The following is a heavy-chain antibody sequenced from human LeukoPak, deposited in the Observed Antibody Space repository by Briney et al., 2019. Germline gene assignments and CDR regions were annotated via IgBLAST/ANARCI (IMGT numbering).Heavy chain of an antibody. J-gene: IGHJ3*02. CDR3: AKVKEYSSGWYPVSGAFDI. CDR2: ISSSGSTI. D-gene: IGHD6-19*01. V-gene: IGHV3-11*04. CDR1: GFTFSDYY. Sequence: GGSLRLSCAASGFTFSDYYMSWIRQAPGKGLEWVSYISSSGSTIYYADSVKGRFTISRDNAKNSLYLQMNSLRAEDTAVYYCAKVKEYSSGWYPVSGAFDIWGQGTMVTVSS.